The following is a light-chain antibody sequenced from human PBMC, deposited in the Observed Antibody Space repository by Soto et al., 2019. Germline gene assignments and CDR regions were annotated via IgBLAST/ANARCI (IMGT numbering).Light chain of an antibody. CDR1: QSVSSSY. J-gene: IGKJ1*01. CDR3: QQYVSSPPT. V-gene: IGKV3-20*01. Sequence: EIVLTQSPGTLSLSPGERASLSCRASQSVSSSYLAWYQQIPGQAPRLLINDASRRATGIPDRFSGSGSGTDFTLTISRLEPEDFAVYYCQQYVSSPPTFGQGTKVEIK. CDR2: DAS.